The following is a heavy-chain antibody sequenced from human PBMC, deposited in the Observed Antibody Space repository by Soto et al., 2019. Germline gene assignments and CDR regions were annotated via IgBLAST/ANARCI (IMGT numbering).Heavy chain of an antibody. CDR3: AKGAVAGTPTSYYYYGMDV. Sequence: QVQLLQSGAEVKKPGSSVRDSCEASGGSFRTYSISWVRQAPGQGLEWMGEIIPIFGTVNYAQKFQGRVTITADEPTTTVYMDLRSLRSEDTAVYYCAKGAVAGTPTSYYYYGMDVWGQGTTVTVSS. D-gene: IGHD6-19*01. CDR2: IIPIFGTV. V-gene: IGHV1-69*12. J-gene: IGHJ6*02. CDR1: GGSFRTYS.